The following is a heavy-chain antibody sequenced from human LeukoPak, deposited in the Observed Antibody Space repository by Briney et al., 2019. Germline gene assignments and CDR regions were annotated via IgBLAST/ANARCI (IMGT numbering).Heavy chain of an antibody. CDR3: ARDSGTNGYYFEYFHH. Sequence: GGSLRLSCVVSGFTFSSYAMSWVRQAPGKGLEWVSTISRSGNSTYYPDSVKGRFTISRDNSKNTVYLQMNSLRPEDTAVYYCARDSGTNGYYFEYFHHWGQGTLVTVSS. CDR2: ISRSGNST. V-gene: IGHV3-23*01. D-gene: IGHD3-22*01. CDR1: GFTFSSYA. J-gene: IGHJ1*01.